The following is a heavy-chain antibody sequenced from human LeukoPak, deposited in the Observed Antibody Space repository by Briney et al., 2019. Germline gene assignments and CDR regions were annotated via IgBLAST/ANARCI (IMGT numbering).Heavy chain of an antibody. D-gene: IGHD6-19*01. CDR3: AKDTRSGWYGLFDN. J-gene: IGHJ4*02. CDR2: IVSGGGRT. Sequence: GGSLRLSCAASGFTFNNYAMSWVRQAPGKGLDWVSAIVSGGGRTYYADSVKGGFTISRDSSKDTLYLQMNSLRAEDTAVYYCAKDTRSGWYGLFDNWGQGTLVTVSS. CDR1: GFTFNNYA. V-gene: IGHV3-23*01.